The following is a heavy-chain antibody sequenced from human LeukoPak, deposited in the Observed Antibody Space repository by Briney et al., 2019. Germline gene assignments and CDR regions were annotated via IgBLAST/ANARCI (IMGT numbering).Heavy chain of an antibody. V-gene: IGHV1-18*01. CDR3: ARVYGGEDNAY. Sequence: ASVKVSCKASGYSFTSYGISWVRQAPGQGLEWMGWISAYNGNTNYAQRLQGRVTMTTDTSTSTAYMELSSLRSEDTAVYYCARVYGGEDNAYWGQGTLVTVSS. J-gene: IGHJ4*02. D-gene: IGHD3-16*01. CDR2: ISAYNGNT. CDR1: GYSFTSYG.